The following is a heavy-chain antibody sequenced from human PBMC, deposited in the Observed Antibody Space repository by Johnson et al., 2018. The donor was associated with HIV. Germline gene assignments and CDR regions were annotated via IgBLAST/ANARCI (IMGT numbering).Heavy chain of an antibody. Sequence: VQLVESGGGLVKPGGSLRLSCAASGFTFSNAWMSWVRQAPGKGLEWVGRLKSKTDGGTTDYAAPGKGRFTIPRDDSKNTLLLQMNSLKPEDTAVYYCTTDKAAAAGNRAPLFDAFDIWGQGTMVTVSS. CDR1: GFTFSNAW. J-gene: IGHJ3*02. CDR2: LKSKTDGGTT. D-gene: IGHD6-13*01. CDR3: TTDKAAAAGNRAPLFDAFDI. V-gene: IGHV3-15*01.